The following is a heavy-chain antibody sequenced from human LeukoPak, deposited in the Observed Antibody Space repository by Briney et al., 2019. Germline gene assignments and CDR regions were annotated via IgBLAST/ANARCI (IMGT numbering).Heavy chain of an antibody. J-gene: IGHJ3*02. CDR1: GFTFGSHA. Sequence: PGGSLRLSCAGSGFTFGSHAMSWVRQAPGKGLEWVSVIYSGGNTYYADFAKGRFTISRDSSKNTLYLQMSSLRAEDTAVYYCARYHYYDSSGVEKAFDIWGQGTMVTVSS. CDR3: ARYHYYDSSGVEKAFDI. D-gene: IGHD3-22*01. CDR2: IYSGGNT. V-gene: IGHV3-53*01.